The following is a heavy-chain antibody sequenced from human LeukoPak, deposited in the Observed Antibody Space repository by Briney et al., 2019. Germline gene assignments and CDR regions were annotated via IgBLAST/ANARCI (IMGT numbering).Heavy chain of an antibody. D-gene: IGHD1-26*01. CDR2: ISRSGSPI. Sequence: GGSLRLSCAASGFTFSAYYMNWIRQAPGKGLEWVSHISRSGSPIYYADSVKGRFTIFRDNTKNSLFLQMDNLRAEDTALYYCQGTKGATTGFDVWGQGTMVTVSS. CDR3: QGTKGATTGFDV. CDR1: GFTFSAYY. V-gene: IGHV3-11*04. J-gene: IGHJ3*01.